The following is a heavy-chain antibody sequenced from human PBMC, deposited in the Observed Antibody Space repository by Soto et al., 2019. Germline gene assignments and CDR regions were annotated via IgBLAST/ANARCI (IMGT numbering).Heavy chain of an antibody. J-gene: IGHJ4*02. Sequence: LRLSCAASGYTFSSYAMNWVRQAPGKGLEWVSTISSGGASKYYADSVKGRFTISRDNAKNTLYLQMNSLRAEDTAVYYCAKWAGGPDYGISGLVYWGQGTLVTVSS. CDR1: GYTFSSYA. CDR2: ISSGGASK. V-gene: IGHV3-23*01. CDR3: AKWAGGPDYGISGLVY. D-gene: IGHD3-22*01.